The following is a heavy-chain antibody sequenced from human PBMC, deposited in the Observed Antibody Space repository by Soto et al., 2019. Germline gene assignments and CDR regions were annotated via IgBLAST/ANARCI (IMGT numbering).Heavy chain of an antibody. CDR1: GYTFTSYA. Sequence: ASVKVSCKASGYTFTSYAMHWVRQAPGQRLEWMGWINAGNGNTKYSQKFQGRVTITRDTSASTAYMELSSLRSEDTDLYYCARRQTGYCSGGSCYYKYYFDYWGQGTLVTVSS. CDR2: INAGNGNT. V-gene: IGHV1-3*01. D-gene: IGHD2-15*01. CDR3: ARRQTGYCSGGSCYYKYYFDY. J-gene: IGHJ4*02.